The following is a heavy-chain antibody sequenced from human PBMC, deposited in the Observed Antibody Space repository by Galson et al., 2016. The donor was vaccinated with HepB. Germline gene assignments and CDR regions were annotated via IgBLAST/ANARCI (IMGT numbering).Heavy chain of an antibody. J-gene: IGHJ1*01. D-gene: IGHD2-15*01. Sequence: SETLSLTCAVTGGSLSGYWWSWIRQPPGKGLEWVGDVDHSGSTKFNPSLKSRVTISVDTSKNPFSLRLTSVTAADTALYFCARYSSSWSKYFQLWGRGSQVVVSS. CDR1: GGSLSGYW. CDR2: VDHSGST. CDR3: ARYSSSWSKYFQL. V-gene: IGHV4-34*01.